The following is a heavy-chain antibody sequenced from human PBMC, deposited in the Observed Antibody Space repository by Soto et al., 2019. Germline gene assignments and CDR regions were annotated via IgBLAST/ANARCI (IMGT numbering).Heavy chain of an antibody. Sequence: GGSLRLSCAASGFTFSSYAMSWVRQAPGKGLEWVSAISGSGGSTYYADSVKGRFTISRDNSKNTLYLQMNSLRAEDTAVYYCAKDITFGGVIVLAAAFDIWGQGTMVTVSS. J-gene: IGHJ3*02. D-gene: IGHD3-16*02. CDR3: AKDITFGGVIVLAAAFDI. V-gene: IGHV3-23*01. CDR1: GFTFSSYA. CDR2: ISGSGGST.